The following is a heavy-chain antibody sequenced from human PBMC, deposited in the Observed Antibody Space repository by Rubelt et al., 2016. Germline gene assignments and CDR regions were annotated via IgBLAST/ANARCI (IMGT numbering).Heavy chain of an antibody. J-gene: IGHJ5*02. CDR2: IYHSGST. CDR1: GYSISSGYY. CDR3: ARGGTGWIDP. D-gene: IGHD1/OR15-1a*01. V-gene: IGHV4-38-2*02. Sequence: GTLSLTCTVSGYSISSGYYWGWIRQPPGKGLEWIGSIYHSGSTYYNASLKSRVTISVDTSKNQFSLKLSSVTAADTAVYYCARGGTGWIDPWGQGTLVTVSS.